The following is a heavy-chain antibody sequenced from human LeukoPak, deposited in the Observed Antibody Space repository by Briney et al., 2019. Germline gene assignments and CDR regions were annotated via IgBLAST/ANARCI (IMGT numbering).Heavy chain of an antibody. CDR3: ARDHYSSGPYYFDY. V-gene: IGHV3-30*03. CDR2: ISYDGNNK. CDR1: GLTFSSYG. Sequence: GGSLRLSCAASGLTFSSYGMHWVRQAPGKGLEWVAVISYDGNNKYYADSVKGRFTISRDNSKNTLYLQMNSLRAEDTAVYYCARDHYSSGPYYFDYWGQGTLVTVSS. D-gene: IGHD6-19*01. J-gene: IGHJ4*02.